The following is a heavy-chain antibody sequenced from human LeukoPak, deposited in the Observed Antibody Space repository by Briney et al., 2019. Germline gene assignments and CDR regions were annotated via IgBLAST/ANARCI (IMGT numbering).Heavy chain of an antibody. J-gene: IGHJ4*02. D-gene: IGHD3-3*01. V-gene: IGHV4-30-4*02. CDR2: IYYSGST. CDR3: ARGDYYDFWSGYFLFDY. CDR1: GGSISSGDYY. Sequence: SETLSLTCTVSGGSISSGDYYWSWIRQPPGKGLEWIGDIYYSGSTYYNPSLKSRVTISVDTSKNQFSLKLSSVTAADTAVYYCARGDYYDFWSGYFLFDYWDQGTLVTVSS.